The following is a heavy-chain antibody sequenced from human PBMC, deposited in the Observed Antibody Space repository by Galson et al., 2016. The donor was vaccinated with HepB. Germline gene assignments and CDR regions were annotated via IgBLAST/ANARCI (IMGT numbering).Heavy chain of an antibody. CDR2: INPNSGGT. D-gene: IGHD5-18*01. CDR3: ARGVADTPMSNRLDP. V-gene: IGHV1-2*02. Sequence: SVKVSCKASGYTFTTYGVSWVRQAPGQGLAWMGWINPNSGGTNYAQKFQGRVTMTRDTSISTGYMELSRLRSDDTAVYYCARGVADTPMSNRLDPWGQGTMVTVSS. J-gene: IGHJ5*02. CDR1: GYTFTTYG.